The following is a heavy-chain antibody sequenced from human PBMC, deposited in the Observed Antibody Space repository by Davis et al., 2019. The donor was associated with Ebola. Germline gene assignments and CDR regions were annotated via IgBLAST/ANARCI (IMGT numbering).Heavy chain of an antibody. Sequence: HSQTLSLTCAISGDSVSSKSAAWNWIRQSPSRGLEWLGRTYSSSKWYTDYATSVNSRITINPDTSKNQFSLHLNSVTPEDTAVYYCARYTWNNRVFDPWGQGTLVTVSS. CDR1: GDSVSSKSAA. V-gene: IGHV6-1*01. J-gene: IGHJ5*02. CDR2: TYSSSKWYT. D-gene: IGHD1/OR15-1a*01. CDR3: ARYTWNNRVFDP.